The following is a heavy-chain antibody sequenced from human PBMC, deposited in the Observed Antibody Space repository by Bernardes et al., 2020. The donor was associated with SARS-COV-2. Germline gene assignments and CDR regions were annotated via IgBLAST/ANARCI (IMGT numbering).Heavy chain of an antibody. CDR1: GFTFSSYA. Sequence: WGSLSLACAASGFTFSSYAMSWVRQAPGKGLEWVSGISGSAARIYYADSVKGRFTVSRDNSKNTVYLQMNSLGAEDTAVYYCARGAFWSGYYTDYWGQGTLVTVSS. D-gene: IGHD3-3*01. CDR2: ISGSAARI. V-gene: IGHV3-23*01. CDR3: ARGAFWSGYYTDY. J-gene: IGHJ4*02.